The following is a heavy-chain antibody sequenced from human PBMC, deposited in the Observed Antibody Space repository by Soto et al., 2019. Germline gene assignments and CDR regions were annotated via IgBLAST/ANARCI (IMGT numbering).Heavy chain of an antibody. CDR3: AREKYYYDSSGYFPDAFDI. CDR2: INPSGGST. D-gene: IGHD3-22*01. V-gene: IGHV1-46*01. Sequence: ASVKVSCKASGYTFTSYYMHWVRQAPGQGLEWMGIINPSGGSTSYAQKFQGRVTMTRDTSTSTVYTELSSLRSEDTAVYYCAREKYYYDSSGYFPDAFDIWGQGTMVT. J-gene: IGHJ3*02. CDR1: GYTFTSYY.